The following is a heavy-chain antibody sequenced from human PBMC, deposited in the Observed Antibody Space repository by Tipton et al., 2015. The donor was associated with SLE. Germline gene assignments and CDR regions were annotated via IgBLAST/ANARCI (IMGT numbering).Heavy chain of an antibody. CDR3: AGVSRDAFEI. CDR1: GGSINTYY. D-gene: IGHD5/OR15-5a*01. CDR2: IHYSGFT. Sequence: LRLSCTISGGSINTYYWSWIRQAPGKGLEWIGYIHYSGFTKYNPSLGSRVSISVDTSKNQFSLKLSSVTAADTAVYYCAGVSRDAFEIWGQGTMVTVPS. J-gene: IGHJ3*02. V-gene: IGHV4-59*08.